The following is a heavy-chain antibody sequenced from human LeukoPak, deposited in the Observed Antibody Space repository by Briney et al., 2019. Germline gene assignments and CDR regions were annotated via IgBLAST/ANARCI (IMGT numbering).Heavy chain of an antibody. J-gene: IGHJ6*03. CDR3: ASGAAIYYYYMDV. CDR2: IIPIFGTA. CDR1: GGTFSSYA. Sequence: SVKVSCKASGGTFSSYAISWVRQAPGQGLEWMGGIIPIFGTANYAQKFQGRVTITTDESTSTACMELSSLRSEDTAVYYCASGAAIYYYYMDVWGKGTTVTVSS. V-gene: IGHV1-69*05. D-gene: IGHD2-15*01.